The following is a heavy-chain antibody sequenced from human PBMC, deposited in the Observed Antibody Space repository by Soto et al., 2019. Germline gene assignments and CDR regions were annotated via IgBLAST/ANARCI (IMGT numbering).Heavy chain of an antibody. Sequence: TLSLTCTVSGCSVSRSINYWNWIRQPPGKGLEWIGYIFYSGNTGNTNYNPSLKSRVTISVDTSKNQFSLKLNSVTAADTAVYYCARVLTGTDYYYGVDVWGQGTTVTVSS. CDR1: GCSVSRSINY. J-gene: IGHJ6*02. CDR2: IFYSGNTGNT. D-gene: IGHD1-20*01. V-gene: IGHV4-61*01. CDR3: ARVLTGTDYYYGVDV.